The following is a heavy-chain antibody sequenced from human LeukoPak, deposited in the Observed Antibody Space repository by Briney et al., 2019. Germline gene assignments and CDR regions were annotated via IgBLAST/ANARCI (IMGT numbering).Heavy chain of an antibody. CDR3: ARESIVVVPPDHYYYYYMDV. V-gene: IGHV4-4*07. J-gene: IGHJ6*03. Sequence: SETLSLTCTVSGGSISSYYWSWIRQPAGKGLEWIGRIYTSGSTNYNPSLKSRVAMSVDTSKNQFSLKLSSVTAADTAVYYCARESIVVVPPDHYYYYYMDVWGKGTTVTVSS. CDR2: IYTSGST. CDR1: GGSISSYY. D-gene: IGHD2-2*01.